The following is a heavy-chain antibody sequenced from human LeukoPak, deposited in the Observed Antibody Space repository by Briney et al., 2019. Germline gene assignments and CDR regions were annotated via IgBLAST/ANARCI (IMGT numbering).Heavy chain of an antibody. D-gene: IGHD3-3*01. CDR3: AREDDFWSGSPPPRSYYYMDV. CDR1: GGTFSSYT. Sequence: SVKVSCKASGGTFSSYTISWVRQAPGQELEWMGRIIPILGIANYAQKFQGRVTITADKSTSTAYMELSSLRPEDTAVYYCAREDDFWSGSPPPRSYYYMDVWGKGTTVTVSS. CDR2: IIPILGIA. V-gene: IGHV1-69*04. J-gene: IGHJ6*03.